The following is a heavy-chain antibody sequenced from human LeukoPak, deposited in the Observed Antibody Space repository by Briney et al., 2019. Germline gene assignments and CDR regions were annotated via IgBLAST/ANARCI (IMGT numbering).Heavy chain of an antibody. CDR1: GGSMNDYY. Sequence: PSETLSLTCTVSGGSMNDYYWSWIRQPPGKGLEWIGYMYYSESTNYNPSLKSRVSISIDTSKNQFSLKLSSVTAADTAVYYCARDRYCIGGICYSGRFDPWGRGTLVTVSS. D-gene: IGHD2-15*01. CDR2: MYYSEST. CDR3: ARDRYCIGGICYSGRFDP. V-gene: IGHV4-59*01. J-gene: IGHJ5*02.